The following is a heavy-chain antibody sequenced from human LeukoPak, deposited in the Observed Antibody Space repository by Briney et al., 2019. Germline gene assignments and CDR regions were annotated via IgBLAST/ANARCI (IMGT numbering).Heavy chain of an antibody. D-gene: IGHD2-2*01. V-gene: IGHV4-59*08. CDR1: GGSISSYY. Sequence: SETLSLTCTVSGGSISSYYWSWIRQPPGKGLEWIGCIYYSGSTNYNPSLKSRVTISVDTSKNHFSLKLNSVTAADTALYYCARLGYCSSASCGPLDYWGQGTLVTVSS. CDR2: IYYSGST. CDR3: ARLGYCSSASCGPLDY. J-gene: IGHJ4*02.